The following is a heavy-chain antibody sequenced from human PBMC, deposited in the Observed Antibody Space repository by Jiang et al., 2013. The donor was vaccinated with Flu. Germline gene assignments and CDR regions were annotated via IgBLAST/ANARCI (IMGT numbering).Heavy chain of an antibody. CDR1: GFTFSSYS. CDR3: ARDRITIFGVVRYGMDV. V-gene: IGHV3-21*01. J-gene: IGHJ6*02. CDR2: ISSSNSYI. Sequence: QLLESGGGLVKPGGSLRLSCAASGFTFSSYSMNWVRQAPGKGLEWVSSISSSNSYIYYADSVKGRFTISRDNAKNSLYLQMNSLRAEDTAVYYCARDRITIFGVVRYGMDVWGQGTTVTVSS. D-gene: IGHD3-3*01.